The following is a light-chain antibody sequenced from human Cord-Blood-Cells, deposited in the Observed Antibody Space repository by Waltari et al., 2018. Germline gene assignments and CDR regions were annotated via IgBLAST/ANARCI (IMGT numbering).Light chain of an antibody. V-gene: IGLV2-14*01. CDR1: SSDVGGYNY. CDR3: SSYTSSSTLVV. CDR2: EVR. J-gene: IGLJ1*01. Sequence: QSALTQPASVSGSPGQSITISCTGTSSDVGGYNYVSWYQQHPGKAPKLMIYEVRNRPAGVSNRFSCAKSGNTASLTISGLQAEDEADYYCSSYTSSSTLVVFGTGTKVTVL.